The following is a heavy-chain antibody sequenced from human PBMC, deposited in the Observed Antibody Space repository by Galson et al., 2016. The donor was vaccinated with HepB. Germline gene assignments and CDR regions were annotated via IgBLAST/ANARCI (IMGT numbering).Heavy chain of an antibody. Sequence: SLRLSCAASGFSFSSYAMDWVRQAPGKGLEWVAFMSYDGDNKYYSDYVKGRFTISRDNSKNTLYLEMDSLRAEDTAVYYCAKSHTGYSFDYWGQGTLVTVSS. D-gene: IGHD3-9*01. CDR3: AKSHTGYSFDY. V-gene: IGHV3-30-3*02. CDR1: GFSFSSYA. J-gene: IGHJ4*02. CDR2: MSYDGDNK.